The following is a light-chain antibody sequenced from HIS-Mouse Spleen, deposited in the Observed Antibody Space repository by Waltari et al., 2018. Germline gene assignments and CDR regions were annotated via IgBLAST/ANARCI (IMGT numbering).Light chain of an antibody. CDR2: ADS. V-gene: IGLV3-21*03. CDR3: QVWDSSSDHVV. Sequence: SYVLTQPPSVSVAPGRRARITCGGNNLGRKSVHWYQQKPGQAPVLVVYADSDRPSGIPERFSGSNSGNTATLTISRVEAGDEADYYCQVWDSSSDHVVFGGGTKLTVL. J-gene: IGLJ2*01. CDR1: NLGRKS.